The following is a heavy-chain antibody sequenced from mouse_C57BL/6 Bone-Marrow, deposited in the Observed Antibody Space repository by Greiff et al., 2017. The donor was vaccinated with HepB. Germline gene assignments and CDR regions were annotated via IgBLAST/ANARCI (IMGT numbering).Heavy chain of an antibody. CDR1: GFTFSNYW. V-gene: IGHV6-3*01. CDR2: IRLKSDNYAT. Sequence: EVKLVESGGGLVQPGGSMKLSCVASGFTFSNYWMNWVRQSPEKGLEWVAQIRLKSDNYATHYAESVKGRFTISRDDSKSSVYLQMNNLRAEDTGIYYCTGSFELGRGYYFDYWGQGTTLTVSS. J-gene: IGHJ2*01. CDR3: TGSFELGRGYYFDY. D-gene: IGHD4-1*01.